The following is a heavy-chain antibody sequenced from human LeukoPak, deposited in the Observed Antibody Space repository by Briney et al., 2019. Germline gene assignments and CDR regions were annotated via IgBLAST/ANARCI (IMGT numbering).Heavy chain of an antibody. CDR3: AKSSSYYDSSGEFDY. D-gene: IGHD3-22*01. V-gene: IGHV3-33*06. J-gene: IGHJ4*02. CDR2: IWFDGSNK. CDR1: GFTFSSYG. Sequence: GGSLRLSCAASGFTFSSYGMHWVRQAPGKGLEWVAVIWFDGSNKYYVDSVKGRFTISRDNSKNTLYLQMNSLRAEDTAVYFCAKSSSYYDSSGEFDYWGQGTLVTVSS.